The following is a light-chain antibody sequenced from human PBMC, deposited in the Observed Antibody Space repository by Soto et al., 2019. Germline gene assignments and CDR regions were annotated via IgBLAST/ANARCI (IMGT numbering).Light chain of an antibody. V-gene: IGLV1-44*01. J-gene: IGLJ3*02. CDR1: HSNIGRTT. Sequence: QSVLTQPPSASGTPGQRVTISCSGSHSNIGRTTVNWYQQLPGTAPKVLIYGNNQRPSGVPDRFSASASGTSASLAISGLQSEDGADYYCAAWDDSLNGPVFGGGTKLTVL. CDR3: AAWDDSLNGPV. CDR2: GNN.